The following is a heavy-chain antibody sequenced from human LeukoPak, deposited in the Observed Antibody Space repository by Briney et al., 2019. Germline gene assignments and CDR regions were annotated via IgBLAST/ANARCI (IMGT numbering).Heavy chain of an antibody. J-gene: IGHJ4*02. CDR3: AKDLIGTVELFPLFDY. V-gene: IGHV3-23*01. CDR2: ISGSGVST. CDR1: GFTFSSNG. Sequence: GGSLRLSCAASGFTFSSNGMSWVRQAPGKGLAWVSAISGSGVSTYYADSVKGRFTISRDNSKNTLYLQMNSLRAEDTAVYYCAKDLIGTVELFPLFDYWGQGTLVTVSS. D-gene: IGHD3-10*01.